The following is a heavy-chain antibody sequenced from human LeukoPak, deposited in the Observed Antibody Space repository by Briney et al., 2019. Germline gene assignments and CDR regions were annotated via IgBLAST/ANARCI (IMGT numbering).Heavy chain of an antibody. CDR3: ARDGALWFGELFFDY. V-gene: IGHV3-21*01. CDR1: GFTFSSYS. J-gene: IGHJ4*02. Sequence: GGSLRLSCAASGFTFSSYSMNWVRQAPGKGLEWVSSISSSSSYIYYADSVKGRFTISRDNAKNSLYLQMNSLRAEDTAVYYCARDGALWFGELFFDYWGQGTLVTVSS. CDR2: ISSSSSYI. D-gene: IGHD3-10*01.